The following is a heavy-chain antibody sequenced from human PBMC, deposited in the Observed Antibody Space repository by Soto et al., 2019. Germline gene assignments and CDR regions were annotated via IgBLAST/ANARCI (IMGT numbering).Heavy chain of an antibody. CDR1: GFTFSSYS. CDR2: ISSSSSYI. D-gene: IGHD4-17*01. V-gene: IGHV3-21*01. Sequence: GGSLRLSCAASGFTFSSYSMNWVRQAPGKGLEWVSSISSSSSYIYYADSVKGRFTISRENAKNSLYLQMNSLRAEDTAVYYCARDGFLPTVTAPHIPKDYYYYMDVWGKGTTVTVSS. J-gene: IGHJ6*03. CDR3: ARDGFLPTVTAPHIPKDYYYYMDV.